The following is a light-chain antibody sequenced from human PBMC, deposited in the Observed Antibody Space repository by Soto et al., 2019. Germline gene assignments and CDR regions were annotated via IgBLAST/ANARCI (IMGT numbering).Light chain of an antibody. J-gene: IGKJ1*01. CDR1: QDIGND. Sequence: IQMTQSPSSLSASVRDRVTITCRASQDIGNDLGWYQQIPGKAPSLLISAASTLQSGVPSRFRGSGSVTSFTLTIDSLKKEDFAVYYCQQTYSTPPTFGQGTKVDIK. CDR2: AAS. CDR3: QQTYSTPPT. V-gene: IGKV1-39*01.